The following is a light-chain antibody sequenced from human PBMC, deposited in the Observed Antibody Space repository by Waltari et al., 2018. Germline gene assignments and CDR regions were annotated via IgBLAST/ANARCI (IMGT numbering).Light chain of an antibody. Sequence: EIVMTQSPATLSLSPGERATLPCRASQSININLAWYQQKPGQAPRLLIHDAATRATGVPARFSGSGSGTEFTLTISSLQAEDVAVYYCQQYYSTPPTFGQGTKVEIK. CDR2: DAA. CDR3: QQYYSTPPT. CDR1: QSININ. V-gene: IGKV3-15*01. J-gene: IGKJ1*01.